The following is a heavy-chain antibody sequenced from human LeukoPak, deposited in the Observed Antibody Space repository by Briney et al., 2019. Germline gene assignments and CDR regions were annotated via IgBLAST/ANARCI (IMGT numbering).Heavy chain of an antibody. J-gene: IGHJ4*02. CDR2: IRNDGSNK. CDR1: GFTFSSYG. Sequence: GGSLRLSCATSGFTFSSYGMHWVRQAPGKGLDWLAYIRNDGSNKCYADSVKGRFTISRDNSKNTLYLQMNSLRAEDTAVYYCAKGTVTVPAVVDYWGQGTLVTVSS. CDR3: AKGTVTVPAVVDY. V-gene: IGHV3-30*02. D-gene: IGHD2-2*01.